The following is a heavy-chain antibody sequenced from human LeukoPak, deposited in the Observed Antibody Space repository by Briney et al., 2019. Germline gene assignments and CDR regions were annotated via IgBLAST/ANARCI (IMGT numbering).Heavy chain of an antibody. CDR3: ARVGAARPGYFDY. D-gene: IGHD6-6*01. CDR1: GGSISSYY. CDR2: IYYSGST. Sequence: SETLSLTCTVSGGSISSYYWSWIRQPPGKGLEWIGYIYYSGSTNYNPSLKSRVTISVDTSKNQFSLKLSSVTAADTAVYYCARVGAARPGYFDYWGQGTLVTVSS. V-gene: IGHV4-59*01. J-gene: IGHJ4*02.